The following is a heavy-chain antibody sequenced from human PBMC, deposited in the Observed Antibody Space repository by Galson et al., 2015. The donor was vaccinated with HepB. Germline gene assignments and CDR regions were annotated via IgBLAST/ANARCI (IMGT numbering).Heavy chain of an antibody. J-gene: IGHJ5*02. V-gene: IGHV1-69*13. CDR3: ARVRRPSSITIFGVVTNWFDP. Sequence: SVKVSCKASGGTFSSYAISWVRQAPGQGLEWMGGIIPIFGTANYAQKFQGRVTITADESTSTAYMELSSLRSEDTAVYYCARVRRPSSITIFGVVTNWFDPWGQGTLVTVSS. CDR2: IIPIFGTA. D-gene: IGHD3-3*01. CDR1: GGTFSSYA.